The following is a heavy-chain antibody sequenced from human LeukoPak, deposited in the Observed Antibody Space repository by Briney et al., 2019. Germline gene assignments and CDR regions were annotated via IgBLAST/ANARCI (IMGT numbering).Heavy chain of an antibody. V-gene: IGHV4-34*01. CDR1: GGSFSDYY. CDR2: INHSGST. CDR3: ARGGGSGSYSRIRWFDP. Sequence: PSETLSLTCAVYGGSFSDYYWSWLRQPPGKGLEWIGEINHSGSTNYNQSLKSRVTISVDTSKNQFSLKLSSVTAADTAVYYCARGGGSGSYSRIRWFDPWGQGTLVTVSS. D-gene: IGHD3-10*01. J-gene: IGHJ5*02.